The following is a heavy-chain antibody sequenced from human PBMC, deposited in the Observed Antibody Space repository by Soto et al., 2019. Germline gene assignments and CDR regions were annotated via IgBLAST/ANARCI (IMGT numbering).Heavy chain of an antibody. J-gene: IGHJ4*02. V-gene: IGHV3-53*01. Sequence: GGSLRLSCAASGFIVSRNYMSWVRQAPRKGLEWVSIIYTDGSTYYADSVKGRFTISRDNFKNTLYLQMNSLRVEDTAVYYCAKKVPGSNPLDSWGQGALVTVSS. CDR2: IYTDGST. CDR3: AKKVPGSNPLDS. CDR1: GFIVSRNY. D-gene: IGHD1-1*01.